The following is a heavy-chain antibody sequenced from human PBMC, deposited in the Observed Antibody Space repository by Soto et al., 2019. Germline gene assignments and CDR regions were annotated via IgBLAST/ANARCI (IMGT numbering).Heavy chain of an antibody. Sequence: QVQLVQSGAEVKKPGASVKVSCKASGYTFTSYDINWVRQATGQGLEWMGWMNPNSGNTGYAQKFQGRVTMTRNTSISTAYMELSSLRSEDTAVYYCARAEYCSGGSCYGMVDYWGQGTLVTVSS. V-gene: IGHV1-8*01. CDR1: GYTFTSYD. CDR3: ARAEYCSGGSCYGMVDY. J-gene: IGHJ4*02. D-gene: IGHD2-15*01. CDR2: MNPNSGNT.